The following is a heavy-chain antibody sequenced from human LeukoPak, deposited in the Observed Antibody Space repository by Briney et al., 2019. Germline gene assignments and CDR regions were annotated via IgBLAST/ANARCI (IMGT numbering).Heavy chain of an antibody. CDR2: IWYDGTSK. Sequence: PGGSLRLSCAASGFTFSNYGMHWVRQAPGKGLEWVAVIWYDGTSKYYADSVKGRLTISRDNSKNTLYLQMSSLRAEDTAVYYCARAPYYGDYGDYWGQGTLVTVSS. J-gene: IGHJ4*02. CDR1: GFTFSNYG. V-gene: IGHV3-33*01. CDR3: ARAPYYGDYGDY. D-gene: IGHD3-3*01.